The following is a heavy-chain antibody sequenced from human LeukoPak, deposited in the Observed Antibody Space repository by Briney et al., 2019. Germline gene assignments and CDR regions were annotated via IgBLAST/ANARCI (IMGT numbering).Heavy chain of an antibody. Sequence: GGSPRLSCAASGFTVSSNYMSWVRQAPGKGLEWVSAISGSSGPTHYADSVKGRFTISRDNSKNTLFLQMNSLRAEDTAVYYCARRGESTSYGDYRFDYWGQGTLVTVSS. CDR3: ARRGESTSYGDYRFDY. D-gene: IGHD4-17*01. V-gene: IGHV3-23*01. CDR2: ISGSSGPT. J-gene: IGHJ4*02. CDR1: GFTVSSNY.